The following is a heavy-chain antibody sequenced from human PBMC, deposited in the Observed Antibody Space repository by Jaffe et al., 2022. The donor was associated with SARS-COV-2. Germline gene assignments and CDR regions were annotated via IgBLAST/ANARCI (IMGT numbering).Heavy chain of an antibody. J-gene: IGHJ5*02. CDR3: ARTRRVDYDFWSGSENNWFDP. Sequence: EVQLVESGGGLVKPGGSLRLSCAASGFTFSSYSMNWVRQAPGKGLEWVSSISSSSSYIYYADSVKGRFTISRDNAKNSLYLQMNSLRAEDTAVYYCARTRRVDYDFWSGSENNWFDPWGQGTLVTVSS. V-gene: IGHV3-21*01. CDR1: GFTFSSYS. CDR2: ISSSSSYI. D-gene: IGHD3-3*01.